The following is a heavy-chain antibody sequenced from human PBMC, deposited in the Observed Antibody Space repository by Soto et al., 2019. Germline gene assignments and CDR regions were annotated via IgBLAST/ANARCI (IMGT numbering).Heavy chain of an antibody. J-gene: IGHJ4*02. Sequence: GGSLRLSFAASGFPFTKYWMNWFRQTPGKGLMWVSRISPDGSDVGYADSVEGRFTVSRDNAKNTLYLQMHSLRAEDTAMYYCACWGHIVPVAPSDFDRWGQGTLVTVS. CDR2: ISPDGSDV. V-gene: IGHV3-74*01. CDR1: GFPFTKYW. D-gene: IGHD2-8*02. CDR3: ACWGHIVPVAPSDFDR.